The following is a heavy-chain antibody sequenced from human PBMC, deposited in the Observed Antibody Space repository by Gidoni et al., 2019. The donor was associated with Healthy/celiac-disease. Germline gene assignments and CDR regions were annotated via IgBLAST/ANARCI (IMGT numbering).Heavy chain of an antibody. CDR3: ARAPPSSGWYGRWFDP. J-gene: IGHJ5*02. V-gene: IGHV4-59*01. CDR1: GGSISSYY. D-gene: IGHD6-19*01. CDR2: IYYSGST. Sequence: QVQLQESGPGLVKPSATLSLTCTVSGGSISSYYWSWIRQPPGKGLEWIGYIYYSGSTNYNPSLKSRVTISVDTSKNQFSLKLSSVTAADTAVYYCARAPPSSGWYGRWFDPWGQGTLVTVSS.